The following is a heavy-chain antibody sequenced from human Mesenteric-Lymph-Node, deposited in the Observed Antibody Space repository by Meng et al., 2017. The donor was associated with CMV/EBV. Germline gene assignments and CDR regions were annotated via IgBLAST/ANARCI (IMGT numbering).Heavy chain of an antibody. Sequence: CAASGFTFSSYAMHWVRQAPGKGLEWVAVISYDGSNKYYADSVKGRFTISRDNSKNTLYLQMNSLRAEDTAVYYCARDGYQHPSHFDYWGQGTLVTVSS. CDR2: ISYDGSNK. CDR1: GFTFSSYA. J-gene: IGHJ4*02. D-gene: IGHD2-2*01. CDR3: ARDGYQHPSHFDY. V-gene: IGHV3-30-3*01.